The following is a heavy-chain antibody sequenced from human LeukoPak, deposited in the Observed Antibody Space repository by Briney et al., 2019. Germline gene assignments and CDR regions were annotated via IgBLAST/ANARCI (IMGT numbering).Heavy chain of an antibody. CDR1: GVSISSYY. CDR3: ARGMGIAVAGPYFDY. V-gene: IGHV4-59*01. D-gene: IGHD6-19*01. J-gene: IGHJ4*02. Sequence: SETLSLTCTVSGVSISSYYWSWVRQPPGKGLEWGGYIYYSGSTNYNPSLKRRVTISVDTSKNQFSLKLSSVAAADTAVYYCARGMGIAVAGPYFDYWGQGTLVTGSS. CDR2: IYYSGST.